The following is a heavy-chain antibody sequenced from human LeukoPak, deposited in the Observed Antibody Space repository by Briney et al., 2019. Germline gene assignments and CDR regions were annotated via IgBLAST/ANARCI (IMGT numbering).Heavy chain of an antibody. D-gene: IGHD3-22*01. Sequence: ASVKVSCKASGYTFTGYYMHWVRQAPGQGLEWMGQINPNSGGTNYAQKFQGRVTMTRDTSISTAYMELSRLRSDDTAVYYCATDAYYYDSSGYSTSGHYFDYWGQGTLVTVSS. CDR2: INPNSGGT. J-gene: IGHJ4*02. CDR3: ATDAYYYDSSGYSTSGHYFDY. V-gene: IGHV1-2*06. CDR1: GYTFTGYY.